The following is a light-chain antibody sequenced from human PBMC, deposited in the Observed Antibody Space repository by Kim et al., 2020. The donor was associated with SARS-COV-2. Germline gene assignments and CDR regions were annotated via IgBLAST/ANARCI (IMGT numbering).Light chain of an antibody. V-gene: IGLV2-23*02. CDR2: AVS. J-gene: IGLJ2*01. Sequence: QSALTQPASMSGSPGQSITISCTGTSSDVGSYNLVSWYQQHPGKAPKLMIYAVSMRPSGVSNRFSGSKSGNTASLTISGLQAEDEADYYCCSYAGGSTVVFGGGTQLTVL. CDR1: SSDVGSYNL. CDR3: CSYAGGSTVV.